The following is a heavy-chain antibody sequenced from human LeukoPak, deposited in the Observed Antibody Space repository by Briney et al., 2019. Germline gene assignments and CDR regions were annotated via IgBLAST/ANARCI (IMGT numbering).Heavy chain of an antibody. CDR1: GFTFSSYA. CDR2: ISYDGSNK. V-gene: IGHV3-30*04. Sequence: QTGGSLRLSCAASGFTFSSYAMHWVRQAPGKGLEWVAVISYDGSNKYYADSVKGRFTISRDNAKNSLYLQVNSLRAEDTAVYYCARVGYYDSNVDYWGQGTLVTVSS. J-gene: IGHJ4*02. D-gene: IGHD3-22*01. CDR3: ARVGYYDSNVDY.